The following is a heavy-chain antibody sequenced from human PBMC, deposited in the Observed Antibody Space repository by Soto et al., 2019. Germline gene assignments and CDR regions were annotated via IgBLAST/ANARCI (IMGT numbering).Heavy chain of an antibody. CDR3: ARGGNHWEKLLLFLDS. CDR2: ITSLSSYT. Sequence: DVELVESGGDLVKPGGSLRLSCAASGFTFNDYSMAWVRLPPGKGLEWVSSITSLSSYTQYADSVKGRFTISRDNAKNSLYLKMTSLRAEDTAVYYCARGGNHWEKLLLFLDSWGREVWSPSPQ. J-gene: IGHJ4*02. D-gene: IGHD3-16*02. CDR1: GFTFNDYS. V-gene: IGHV3-21*06.